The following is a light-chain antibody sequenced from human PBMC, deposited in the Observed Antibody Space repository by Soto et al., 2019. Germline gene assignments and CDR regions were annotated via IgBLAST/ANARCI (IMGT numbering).Light chain of an antibody. V-gene: IGKV1-13*02. J-gene: IGKJ4*01. Sequence: AIQLTQSPSSLSASVGDRVTITCRASQGISSALAWYQQKPGKAPKLLIYDASSLESGVPSRFSGSRSGTDFTLTISSLQPEDFATYYCQQFNRYPPRTLGGGTKVEIK. CDR2: DAS. CDR1: QGISSA. CDR3: QQFNRYPPRT.